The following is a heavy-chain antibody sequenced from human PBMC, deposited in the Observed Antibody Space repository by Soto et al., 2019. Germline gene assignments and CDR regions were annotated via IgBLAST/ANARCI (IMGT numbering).Heavy chain of an antibody. CDR3: ATHCSSTSCYYTFDP. CDR2: INHYGST. D-gene: IGHD2-2*01. CDR1: GGSFSSYY. J-gene: IGHJ5*02. Sequence: QVQLQQWGAGLLKPSETLSLTCAVYGGSFSSYYWSWIRQPPGKGLEWIGQINHYGSTDYNPSLKRRVTVSVDTSKSHFSLRLSSVTAAYTAMYYCATHCSSTSCYYTFDPWGQGTLVTVSS. V-gene: IGHV4-34*01.